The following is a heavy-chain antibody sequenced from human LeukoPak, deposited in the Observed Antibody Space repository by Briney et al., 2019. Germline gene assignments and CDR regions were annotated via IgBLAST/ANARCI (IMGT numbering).Heavy chain of an antibody. V-gene: IGHV4-61*01. Sequence: PSETLSLTCTVSGGSVSSGPYYWSWIRQPPGKGLEWIGYIYHSGNTNYNPSLKSRVSISVDRPKNQFSLKLSSVTAADTAVYYCARLKRRYHLDYWGQGTLVTVSS. CDR3: ARLKRRYHLDY. CDR2: IYHSGNT. J-gene: IGHJ4*02. CDR1: GGSVSSGPYY. D-gene: IGHD3-16*02.